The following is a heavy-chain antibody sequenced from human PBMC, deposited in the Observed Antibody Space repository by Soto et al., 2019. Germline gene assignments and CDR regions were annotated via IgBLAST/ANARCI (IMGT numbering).Heavy chain of an antibody. CDR1: GFTFSNYW. Sequence: GGSLRLSCAASGFTFSNYWMHWVHQAPGKGLVWVSRVNGDGSSTFYADSVKGRFTISRDNAKNTVYLQMNSLRAEDTAVYYCARDNWNTVWGQGTMVTVSS. D-gene: IGHD1-20*01. V-gene: IGHV3-74*01. CDR2: VNGDGSST. J-gene: IGHJ3*01. CDR3: ARDNWNTV.